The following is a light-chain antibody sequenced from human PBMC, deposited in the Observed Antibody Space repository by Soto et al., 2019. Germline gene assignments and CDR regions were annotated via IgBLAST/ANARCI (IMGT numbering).Light chain of an antibody. CDR2: DVS. Sequence: QSALTQPASVSGSPGQSITISCTGTSGDVGGYNYVSWYQQSPGKVPKLIIYDVSNRPSGVSNRFSGSKSGNTASLTISRLQAEDEAYYYCSSYTTSGTRVFGGGTKLTVL. J-gene: IGLJ2*01. V-gene: IGLV2-14*01. CDR3: SSYTTSGTRV. CDR1: SGDVGGYNY.